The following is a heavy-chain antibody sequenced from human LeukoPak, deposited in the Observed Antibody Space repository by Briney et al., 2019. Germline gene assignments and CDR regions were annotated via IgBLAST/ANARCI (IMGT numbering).Heavy chain of an antibody. J-gene: IGHJ1*01. Sequence: GASVKVSCKASGYTFTGYYMHWVRQAPGQGLEWMGWINPNSGGTNYAQKFQGRVTMTRDTSISTAYMELSRLRSDDTAVYYCARMLSGVVLTYFQHWGQGTLVTVSS. V-gene: IGHV1-2*02. CDR1: GYTFTGYY. CDR2: INPNSGGT. CDR3: ARMLSGVVLTYFQH. D-gene: IGHD2-21*02.